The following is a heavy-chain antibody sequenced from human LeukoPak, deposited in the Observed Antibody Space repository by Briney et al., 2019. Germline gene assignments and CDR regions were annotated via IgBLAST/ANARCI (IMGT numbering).Heavy chain of an antibody. CDR2: ISGSGGST. Sequence: QPGGSLRLSCVASGFTFSSYAMSWVRQAPGKGLEWVSAISGSGGSTYYADSVKGRFTISRDNSKNTLYLQMNGLRAEDTAVYYCAKDLGYYDSSGLTWGQGTLVTVSS. J-gene: IGHJ4*02. CDR1: GFTFSSYA. CDR3: AKDLGYYDSSGLT. V-gene: IGHV3-23*01. D-gene: IGHD3-22*01.